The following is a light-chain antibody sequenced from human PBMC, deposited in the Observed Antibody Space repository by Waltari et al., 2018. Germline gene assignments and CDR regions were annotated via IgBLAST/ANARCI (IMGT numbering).Light chain of an antibody. V-gene: IGKV3D-20*01. Sequence: TVLTHPPATLSVSSGARVTVSSRASQTITGSWLTWYHHKPCQAPTLLIYDASNMAPGIPDRFSGSGSGTEFTLTISRLEPDDSATYYCQQYDGSVVTFGGGTQVEIK. CDR1: QTITGSW. J-gene: IGKJ4*01. CDR2: DAS. CDR3: QQYDGSVVT.